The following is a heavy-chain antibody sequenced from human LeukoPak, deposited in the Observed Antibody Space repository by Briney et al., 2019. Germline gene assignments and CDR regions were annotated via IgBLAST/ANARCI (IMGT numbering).Heavy chain of an antibody. CDR1: GGSISSGGYY. V-gene: IGHV4-31*03. J-gene: IGHJ3*02. D-gene: IGHD4-23*01. CDR3: ATQVSDLSVGAFDI. CDR2: IDYSGST. Sequence: SQTLSLTCTVSGGSISSGGYYWSWIRQHPGKGLEWIGYIDYSGSTYYNPSLKSRVTISVDTSKNQFSLKLSSVTAADTAVYYCATQVSDLSVGAFDIWGQGTMVTVSS.